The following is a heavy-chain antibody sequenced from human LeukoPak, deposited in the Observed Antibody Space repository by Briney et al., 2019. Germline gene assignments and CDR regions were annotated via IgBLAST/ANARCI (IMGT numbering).Heavy chain of an antibody. J-gene: IGHJ4*02. CDR2: ISGSGRGSTT. Sequence: GGSLRLSCAASGFTFSSYALSWVRQAPGKGLEWVSNISGSGRGSTTYCADSVKGRFTISRDNSKNTLYLQVNSLRADDTAVYYCAKSGLNRFDFWGQGTLVTVSS. CDR1: GFTFSSYA. CDR3: AKSGLNRFDF. D-gene: IGHD2-15*01. V-gene: IGHV3-23*01.